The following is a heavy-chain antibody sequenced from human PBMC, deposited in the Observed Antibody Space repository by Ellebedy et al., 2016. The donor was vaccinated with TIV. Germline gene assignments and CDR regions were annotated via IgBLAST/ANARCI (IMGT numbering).Heavy chain of an antibody. CDR1: GGSISSSSYY. V-gene: IGHV4-39*07. J-gene: IGHJ5*02. CDR3: ARRVNSSSWYWFDP. Sequence: SETLSLXXTVSGGSISSSSYYWGWIRQPPGKGLEWIGSIYYSGSTYYNPSLKSRVTISVDTSKNQFSLKLSSVTAADTAVYYCARRVNSSSWYWFDPWGQGTLVTVSS. D-gene: IGHD6-13*01. CDR2: IYYSGST.